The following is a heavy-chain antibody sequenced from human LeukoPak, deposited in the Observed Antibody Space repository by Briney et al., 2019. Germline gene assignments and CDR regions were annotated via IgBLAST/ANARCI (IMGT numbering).Heavy chain of an antibody. J-gene: IGHJ4*02. CDR2: IRGKVYGGTT. V-gene: IGHV3-49*04. D-gene: IGHD2-21*01. CDR3: TRDDRGYSYD. CDR1: GFTFGDYA. Sequence: GGSLRPSCTASGFTFGDYAMSWVRQAPGKGLEWVGFIRGKVYGGTTEYAASVKGRFTISRDDFKSIAYLQMNSLKTEDTAVYFCTRDDRGYSYDWGQGTLVTVSS.